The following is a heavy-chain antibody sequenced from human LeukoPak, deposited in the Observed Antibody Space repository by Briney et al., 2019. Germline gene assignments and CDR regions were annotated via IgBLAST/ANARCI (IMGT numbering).Heavy chain of an antibody. J-gene: IGHJ3*02. D-gene: IGHD6-13*01. Sequence: SETLSLTCSVSGDSISRHYWSWIRQPPGKGLEWIGYIYYSDYTSYGPSLKGRVTISVDKSKNQFSLKLSSVTAADTAVYYCARDSGIAADAFDIWGQGTMVTVSS. CDR3: ARDSGIAADAFDI. V-gene: IGHV4-59*11. CDR1: GDSISRHY. CDR2: IYYSDYT.